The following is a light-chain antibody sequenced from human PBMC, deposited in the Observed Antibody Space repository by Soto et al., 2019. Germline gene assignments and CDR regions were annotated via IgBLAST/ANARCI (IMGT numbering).Light chain of an antibody. CDR2: EVS. Sequence: QSALTQPASVSGSPGQSITISCTGTSSDVGGYNFVSWYQQHPGKAPKLMIYEVSNRPSGVSNRFSGSNSGNTASLTISGLQAEDEADYYCNSYTSSRTLVFGGGTKLTVL. J-gene: IGLJ3*02. V-gene: IGLV2-14*01. CDR3: NSYTSSRTLV. CDR1: SSDVGGYNF.